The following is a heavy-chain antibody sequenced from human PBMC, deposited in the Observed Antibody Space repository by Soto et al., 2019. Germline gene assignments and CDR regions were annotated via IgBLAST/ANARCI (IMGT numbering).Heavy chain of an antibody. J-gene: IGHJ6*02. V-gene: IGHV4-31*03. CDR2: IYYSGST. CDR3: ARAHYYNGMDV. Sequence: LTCTVSGGSISSGGYYWSWIRQHPGKGLEWIGYIYYSGSTYYNPSLKSRVTISVDTSKNHFSLKLTSVTAADTAVYYCARAHYYNGMDVWGRGTTVTVSS. CDR1: GGSISSGGYY.